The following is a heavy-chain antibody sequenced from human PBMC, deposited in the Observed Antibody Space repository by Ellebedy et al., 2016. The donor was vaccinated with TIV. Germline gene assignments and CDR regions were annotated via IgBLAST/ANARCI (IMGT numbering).Heavy chain of an antibody. D-gene: IGHD1-1*01. V-gene: IGHV3-21*05. CDR2: ISGTGSDT. Sequence: GESLKISCAASAFTFSSYGMHWFRQAPGRGLECLSYISGTGSDTNYADSVKGRFAISSDNAKNSLYLQMNSLRSEDTAVYYCARGTRDPQLWGQGTLVIVSS. J-gene: IGHJ4*02. CDR3: ARGTRDPQL. CDR1: AFTFSSYG.